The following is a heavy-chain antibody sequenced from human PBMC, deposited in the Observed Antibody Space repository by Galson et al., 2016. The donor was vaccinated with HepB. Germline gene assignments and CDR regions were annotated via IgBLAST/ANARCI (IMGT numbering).Heavy chain of an antibody. CDR1: GFTFSNYA. D-gene: IGHD3-10*01. Sequence: SLRLSCAASGFTFSNYAMSWVRQAPGKGLEWVSAISQSSGGTYYADSVKGRFTISRDNSENPLYLQMNSLRAEDPAVYYCARVGYNYGSGSYYNGDDWYFDLWGRSTLVIVAS. V-gene: IGHV3-23*01. J-gene: IGHJ2*01. CDR3: ARVGYNYGSGSYYNGDDWYFDL. CDR2: ISQSSGGT.